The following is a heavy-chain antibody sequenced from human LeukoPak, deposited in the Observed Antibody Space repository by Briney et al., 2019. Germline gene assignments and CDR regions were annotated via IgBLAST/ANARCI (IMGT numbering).Heavy chain of an antibody. V-gene: IGHV6-1*01. Sequence: SQTLSLTCAISGDSVSSNSAAWNWIRQSPSRGLEWLGRTYYRSKWYNDYAVSVKSRITINPDTSKNQFSLQLNSVTPEDTAVYYCARSSASTYYYGSGTFDYWGRGTLVTVSS. D-gene: IGHD3-10*01. CDR1: GDSVSSNSAA. J-gene: IGHJ4*02. CDR2: TYYRSKWYN. CDR3: ARSSASTYYYGSGTFDY.